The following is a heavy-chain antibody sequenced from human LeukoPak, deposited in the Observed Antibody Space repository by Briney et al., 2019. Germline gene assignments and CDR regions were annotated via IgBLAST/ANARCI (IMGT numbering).Heavy chain of an antibody. Sequence: SETLSLTCSVSGGSVNSYYWSWIRQPPGKGLEWIGYIYTTGRTNYNPSLKSRVTISVDTSKNQFSLKLSSVTAADTAVYYCAKILGSGVWYGFDIWGQGILVTVSS. CDR1: GGSVNSYY. V-gene: IGHV4-4*09. J-gene: IGHJ4*02. CDR2: IYTTGRT. D-gene: IGHD3-10*01. CDR3: AKILGSGVWYGFDI.